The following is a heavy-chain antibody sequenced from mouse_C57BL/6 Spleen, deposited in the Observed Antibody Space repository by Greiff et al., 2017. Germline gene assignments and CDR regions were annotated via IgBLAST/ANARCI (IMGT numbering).Heavy chain of an antibody. J-gene: IGHJ2*01. CDR1: GYAFSSHW. D-gene: IGHD1-3*01. V-gene: IGHV1-80*01. Sequence: QVQLQQSGAELVKPGASVKISCKASGYAFSSHWMNWVKQRPGKGLEWIGQIYPGDGDTNYNGKFKGKATLTADKSSSTAYMQLSSLTSEDSAVYFCAREWYFDYWGQGTTLTVSS. CDR3: AREWYFDY. CDR2: IYPGDGDT.